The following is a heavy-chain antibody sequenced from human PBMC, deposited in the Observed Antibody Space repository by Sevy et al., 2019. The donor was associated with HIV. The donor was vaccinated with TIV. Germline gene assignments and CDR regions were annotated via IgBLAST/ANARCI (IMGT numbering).Heavy chain of an antibody. CDR1: GGTFSSYA. D-gene: IGHD3-22*01. CDR3: ARGQEGRLYYYDSSGYGAFDI. Sequence: ASVKVSCKASGGTFSSYAISWVRQAPGQGLEWMGGIIPIFGTANYAQKFQGRVTITADESTSTAYMELSSLRSEDTAVYYCARGQEGRLYYYDSSGYGAFDIWGQGTMVTVSS. J-gene: IGHJ3*02. V-gene: IGHV1-69*13. CDR2: IIPIFGTA.